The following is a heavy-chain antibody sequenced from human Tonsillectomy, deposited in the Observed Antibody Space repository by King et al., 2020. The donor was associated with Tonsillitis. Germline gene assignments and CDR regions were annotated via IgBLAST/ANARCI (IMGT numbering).Heavy chain of an antibody. Sequence: VQLVESGGGLVKPGGSLRLSCAASGFTFSDYYMTWIRQAPGKGLEWVSYISSSSTYTNYGDSVKGRFTISRDNAKNALYLQMNSLRAEDTAVCYCARDLVFGGGVVDYWGQGTLVTVSS. D-gene: IGHD3-10*01. CDR2: ISSSSTYT. V-gene: IGHV3-11*06. CDR3: ARDLVFGGGVVDY. J-gene: IGHJ4*02. CDR1: GFTFSDYY.